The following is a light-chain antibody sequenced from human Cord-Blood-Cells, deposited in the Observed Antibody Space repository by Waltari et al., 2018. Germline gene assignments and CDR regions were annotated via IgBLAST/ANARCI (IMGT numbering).Light chain of an antibody. CDR3: CSYAGSYVV. CDR2: EGS. V-gene: IGLV2-23*01. J-gene: IGLJ2*01. CDR1: SRDVGSYNL. Sequence: QSALTQPASVSGSPGQSNTIPCTGTSRDVGSYNLVSWFQQHPGKAPKLMIYEGSKRPSGVSNRFSGSKSGNTASLTISGLQAEDEADYYCCSYAGSYVVFGGGTKLTVL.